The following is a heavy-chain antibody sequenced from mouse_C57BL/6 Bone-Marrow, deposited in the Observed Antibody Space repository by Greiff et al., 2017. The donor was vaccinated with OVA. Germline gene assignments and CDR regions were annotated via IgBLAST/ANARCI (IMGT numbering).Heavy chain of an antibody. Sequence: VQLQQSGAELVRPGASVKLSCTASGFTIKDDYTHWVKQRPEQGLEWIGWIDPENGDTEYASKFQGKATITADTSSNTAYLQLSSLTSEDTAVEYCTTTHDYLYYFDYWGQGTTLTVSS. V-gene: IGHV14-4*01. CDR2: IDPENGDT. D-gene: IGHD2-13*01. J-gene: IGHJ2*01. CDR1: GFTIKDDY. CDR3: TTTHDYLYYFDY.